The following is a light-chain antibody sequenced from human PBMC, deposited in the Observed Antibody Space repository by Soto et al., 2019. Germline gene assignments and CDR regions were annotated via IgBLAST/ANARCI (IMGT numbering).Light chain of an antibody. Sequence: NFLLTQPHSVSESPGKTVTISCTRSSGSIASNYVRWYQQRPGSAPTTVISDDDQRPSGVPDRFSGSIDSSSNSASLTISGLKTEDEADYYCQSYDSNNVIFGGGTKVTVL. CDR1: SGSIASNY. CDR2: DDD. V-gene: IGLV6-57*03. CDR3: QSYDSNNVI. J-gene: IGLJ2*01.